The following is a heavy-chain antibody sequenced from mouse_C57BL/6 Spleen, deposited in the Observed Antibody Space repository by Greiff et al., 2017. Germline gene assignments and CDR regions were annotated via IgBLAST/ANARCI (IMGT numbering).Heavy chain of an antibody. CDR1: GYTFTSYW. D-gene: IGHD1-1*01. CDR2: IDPSDSYT. V-gene: IGHV1-69*01. CDR3: ARKVYYATRYFDV. Sequence: QVQLQQPGAELVMPGASVKLSCKASGYTFTSYWMHWVKQRPGQGLEWIGEIDPSDSYTNYNQKFKGKSTLTVDKSSSTAYMQLSSLTSEASAVYYCARKVYYATRYFDVWGTGTTVTVSS. J-gene: IGHJ1*03.